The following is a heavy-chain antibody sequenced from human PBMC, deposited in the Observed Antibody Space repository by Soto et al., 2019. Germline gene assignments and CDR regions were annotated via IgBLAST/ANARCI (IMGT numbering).Heavy chain of an antibody. CDR2: INYSGTT. V-gene: IGHV4-39*02. D-gene: IGHD3-22*01. CDR3: ARVGPWVPYYYDSSPYTFEKLFEP. Sequence: PSETLSLTCTVSGDSFSSDSYYWGWIRQPPGKTLEWIGSINYSGTTYYNPSLKSRVTLSIDMTNNHVSLILNSVTAADTAVYYCARVGPWVPYYYDSSPYTFEKLFEPWGQGNLVTVS. J-gene: IGHJ5*02. CDR1: GDSFSSDSYY.